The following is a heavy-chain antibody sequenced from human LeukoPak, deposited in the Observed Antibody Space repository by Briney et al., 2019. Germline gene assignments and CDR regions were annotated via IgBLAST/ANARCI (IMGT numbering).Heavy chain of an antibody. CDR2: IYHSGST. D-gene: IGHD6-13*01. Sequence: PSETLSLTCTVSGYSISSGYYWGWIRQPPGKGLEWIGSIYHSGSTYYNPSLKSRVTISVDTSKNQFSLKLSSVTAADTAVYYCARAHSSSWSSFDYWGQGTLVTVSS. CDR3: ARAHSSSWSSFDY. J-gene: IGHJ4*02. V-gene: IGHV4-38-2*02. CDR1: GYSISSGYY.